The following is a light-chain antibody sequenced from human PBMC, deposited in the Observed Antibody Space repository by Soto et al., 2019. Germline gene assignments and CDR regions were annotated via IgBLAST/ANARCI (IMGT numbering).Light chain of an antibody. CDR2: DTS. J-gene: IGKJ5*01. V-gene: IGKV3-15*01. CDR3: QQYNNWPPT. Sequence: EIVMTQSPATLSVSPGERATLSCRASQRVSSNLDWYQQKPGQAPRLLIYDTSTRATGIPARFSGSGSGTEFTLTISSLQSEDFAVYYCQQYNNWPPTFGQGTRLEIK. CDR1: QRVSSN.